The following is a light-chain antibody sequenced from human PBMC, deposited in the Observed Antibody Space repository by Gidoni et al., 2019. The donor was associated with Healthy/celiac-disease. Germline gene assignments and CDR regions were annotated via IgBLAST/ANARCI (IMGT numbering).Light chain of an antibody. V-gene: IGKV3-20*01. Sequence: IVLTQSPATLSLSPWETATLSCRTSQSVSSSYLAWYQQKPGQAPRLLIYGASSRATGIPDRFSGSGSGTDFTLTISRLEPEDFAVYYCQQYGSSPLFTFXHXTKVDIK. J-gene: IGKJ3*01. CDR3: QQYGSSPLFT. CDR2: GAS. CDR1: QSVSSSY.